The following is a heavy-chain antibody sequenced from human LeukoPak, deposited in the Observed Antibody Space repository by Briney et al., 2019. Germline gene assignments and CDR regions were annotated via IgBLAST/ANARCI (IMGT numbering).Heavy chain of an antibody. Sequence: GGSLRLSCAASGFTFSSYAMSWVRQAPGKGLEWVSGISGSGGSTYHADSVKGRFTISRDNSRNTLYLQMNSPRAEDTAVYYCAILPGYSSGWYEVNYWGQGTLVTVSS. J-gene: IGHJ4*02. D-gene: IGHD6-13*01. CDR1: GFTFSSYA. V-gene: IGHV3-23*01. CDR2: ISGSGGST. CDR3: AILPGYSSGWYEVNY.